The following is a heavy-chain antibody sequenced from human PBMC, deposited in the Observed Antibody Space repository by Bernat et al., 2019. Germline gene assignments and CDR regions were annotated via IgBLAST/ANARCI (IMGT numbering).Heavy chain of an antibody. CDR1: GFTFSSYG. CDR3: AKDAYVATINYFDY. Sequence: EVQLVESGGGLAKPGGSLRLSCAASGFTFSSYGMHWVRQAPGKGLELVSVISGSGGSTYYADSVKGRFTISRDNSKNTLYLQMNSLRAEDTAVYYCAKDAYVATINYFDYWGQGTLVTVSS. V-gene: IGHV3-23*04. D-gene: IGHD5-24*01. J-gene: IGHJ4*02. CDR2: ISGSGGST.